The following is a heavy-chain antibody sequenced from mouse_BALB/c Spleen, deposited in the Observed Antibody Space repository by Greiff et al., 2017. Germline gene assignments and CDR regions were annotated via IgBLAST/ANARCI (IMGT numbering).Heavy chain of an antibody. Sequence: EVQVVESGGDLVKPGGSLKLSCAASGFTFSSYGMSWVRQTPDKRLEWVATISSGGSYTYYPDSVKGRFTISRDNAKNTLYLQMSSLKSEDTAMYYCARQYDYEGYWGQGTTLTVSS. D-gene: IGHD2-4*01. V-gene: IGHV5-6*01. CDR2: ISSGGSYT. CDR3: ARQYDYEGY. J-gene: IGHJ2*01. CDR1: GFTFSSYG.